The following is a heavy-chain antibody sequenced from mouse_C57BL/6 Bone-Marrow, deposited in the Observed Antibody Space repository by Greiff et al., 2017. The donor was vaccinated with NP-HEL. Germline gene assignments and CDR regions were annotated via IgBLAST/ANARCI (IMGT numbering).Heavy chain of an antibody. CDR3: ARQTVHAMDY. CDR2: IYPGGGYT. Sequence: VQLKESGAELVRPGTSVKMSCKASGYTFTNYWIGWAKQRPGHGLEWIGDIYPGGGYTNYNEKFKGKATLTADKSSSTAYMQFSSLTSEDSAIYYCARQTVHAMDYWGQGTSVTVSS. CDR1: GYTFTNYW. D-gene: IGHD6-1*01. J-gene: IGHJ4*01. V-gene: IGHV1-63*01.